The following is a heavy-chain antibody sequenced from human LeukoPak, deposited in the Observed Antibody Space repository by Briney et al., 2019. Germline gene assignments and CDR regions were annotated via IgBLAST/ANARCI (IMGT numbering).Heavy chain of an antibody. V-gene: IGHV4-59*01. CDR1: GGSISSYY. J-gene: IGHJ4*02. CDR3: ARLGSGYLYYFDY. D-gene: IGHD5-12*01. Sequence: SETLSLTCTVSGGSISSYYWSWIRQPPGKGLEWIGYIYSSGSTNYNPSLKSRVTISVDTSKNQFSLKLSSVTAADTAVYYCARLGSGYLYYFDYWGQGTLVTVSS. CDR2: IYSSGST.